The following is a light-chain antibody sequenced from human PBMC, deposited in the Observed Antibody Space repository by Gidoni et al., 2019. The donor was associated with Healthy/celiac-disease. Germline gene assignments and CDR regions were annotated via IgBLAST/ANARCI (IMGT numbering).Light chain of an antibody. CDR3: QQYGSSHYT. CDR1: QSVSSSY. CDR2: GAS. V-gene: IGKV3-20*01. J-gene: IGKJ2*01. Sequence: ETVLTQSPGTRSLSPGERATLSCRASQSVSSSYLAWYPQKPGQAPRLLIYGASSRATCIPDRFSGIGSGSAFTLTIRRLEPEDFAVYYCQQYGSSHYTFGQGTKLEIK.